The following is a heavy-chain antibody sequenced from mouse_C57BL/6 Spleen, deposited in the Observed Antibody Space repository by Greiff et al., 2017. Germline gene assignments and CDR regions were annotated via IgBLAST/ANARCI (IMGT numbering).Heavy chain of an antibody. V-gene: IGHV1-69*01. Sequence: QVQLQQPGAELVMPGASVKLSCKASGYTFTSYWMHWVKQRPGQGLEWIGEIDPSDSYTNYNQKFKGKSTLTVDKSSSTAYMQLSSLTSEDSAVYYCASCPYGSRSWFAYWGQGTLVTVSA. CDR1: GYTFTSYW. D-gene: IGHD1-1*01. CDR2: IDPSDSYT. CDR3: ASCPYGSRSWFAY. J-gene: IGHJ3*01.